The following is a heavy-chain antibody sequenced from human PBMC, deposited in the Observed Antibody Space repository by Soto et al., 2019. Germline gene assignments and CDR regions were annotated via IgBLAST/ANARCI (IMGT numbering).Heavy chain of an antibody. J-gene: IGHJ6*02. CDR1: GYTFTGYY. V-gene: IGHV1-2*04. D-gene: IGHD6-19*01. Sequence: QVQLVQSGAEVKKPGASVKVSCKASGYTFTGYYMHWVRQAPGQGLEWMGWINPNSGGTNYAQKFQGWVTMTRDTSISTAYMELSRLGSDDTAVYYCARERLAVAGSYYYYGMDVWGQGTTVTVSS. CDR3: ARERLAVAGSYYYYGMDV. CDR2: INPNSGGT.